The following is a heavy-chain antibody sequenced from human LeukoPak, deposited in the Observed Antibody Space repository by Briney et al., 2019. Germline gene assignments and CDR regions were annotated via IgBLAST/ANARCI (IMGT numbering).Heavy chain of an antibody. V-gene: IGHV4-59*08. CDR2: IYYSGST. J-gene: IGHJ2*01. CDR3: ARNTGYPPYWYFDL. D-gene: IGHD5-18*01. CDR1: GGSISSYY. Sequence: RTSETLSLTCTVSGGSISSYYWSWIRQPPGKGLEWIGYIYYSGSTNYNPSLKSRVTISVDTSKNQFSLKLSSVTAADTAVYYCARNTGYPPYWYFDLWGRGTLVTVSS.